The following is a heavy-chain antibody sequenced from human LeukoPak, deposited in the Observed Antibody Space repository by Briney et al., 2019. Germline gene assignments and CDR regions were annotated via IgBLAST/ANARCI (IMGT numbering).Heavy chain of an antibody. CDR2: ISYDGSNK. CDR3: AKDFDIVAKHFDY. D-gene: IGHD5-12*01. Sequence: PGGSLRLSCAASGFSFSSYGMHWVRQAPGKGLEWVAVISYDGSNKYYTDSVKGRFTISRDNSKNTLYLQMNSLRAEDTAVYYCAKDFDIVAKHFDYWGQGTPVTVSS. J-gene: IGHJ4*02. V-gene: IGHV3-30*18. CDR1: GFSFSSYG.